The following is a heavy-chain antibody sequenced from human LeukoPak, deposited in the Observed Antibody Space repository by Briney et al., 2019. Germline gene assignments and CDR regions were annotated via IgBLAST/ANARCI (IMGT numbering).Heavy chain of an antibody. CDR1: GGSFSGYY. D-gene: IGHD5-12*01. J-gene: IGHJ4*02. CDR2: IYYSGST. V-gene: IGHV4-59*08. Sequence: SETLSLTCAVYGGSFSGYYWSWIRQPPGKGLEWIGYIYYSGSTNYNPSLKSRVTISVDTSKNQFSLKLSSVTAADTAVYYCARHALRRYFDYWGQGTLVTVSS. CDR3: ARHALRRYFDY.